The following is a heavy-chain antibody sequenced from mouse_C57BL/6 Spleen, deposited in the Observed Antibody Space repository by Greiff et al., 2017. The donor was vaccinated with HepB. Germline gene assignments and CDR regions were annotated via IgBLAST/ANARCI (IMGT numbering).Heavy chain of an antibody. V-gene: IGHV14-3*01. CDR1: GFNIKNTY. D-gene: IGHD1-1*01. CDR2: IDPANGNT. CDR3: ARSLDYGSPWFAY. Sequence: DVQLQESVAELVRPGASVKLSCTASGFNIKNTYMHWVKQRPEQGLEWIGRIDPANGNTKYAPKFQGKATITADTSSNTAYLQLSSLTSEDTAIYYCARSLDYGSPWFAYWGQGTLVTVSA. J-gene: IGHJ3*01.